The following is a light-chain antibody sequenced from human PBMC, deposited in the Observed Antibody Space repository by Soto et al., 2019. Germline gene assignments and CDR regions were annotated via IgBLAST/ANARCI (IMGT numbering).Light chain of an antibody. V-gene: IGLV1-44*01. Sequence: QAVLTQPPSASGTPGQRVTISCSGSSSNIGNHSVNWYQQLPGTAPKLLIYSNSQRPSGVPDRFSGSRSGTSGSLAISGLPSEDDAECYCAPWDLSLNFRIFGGATKRTV. J-gene: IGLJ2*01. CDR2: SNS. CDR1: SSNIGNHS. CDR3: APWDLSLNFRI.